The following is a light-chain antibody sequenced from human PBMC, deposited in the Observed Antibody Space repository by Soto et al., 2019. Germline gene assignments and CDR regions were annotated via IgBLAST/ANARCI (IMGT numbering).Light chain of an antibody. J-gene: IGLJ1*01. Sequence: QSVLTQPPSASGTPGQRVTISCSGSSSNIGSNYVYWYQQLPGTAPKLLIYRNNQRPSGVPDRFSGSKSGASASLAISGLRSEDEGDYYCAAWDDSLSGHYVFGTGTKVTVL. CDR3: AAWDDSLSGHYV. CDR2: RNN. CDR1: SSNIGSNY. V-gene: IGLV1-47*01.